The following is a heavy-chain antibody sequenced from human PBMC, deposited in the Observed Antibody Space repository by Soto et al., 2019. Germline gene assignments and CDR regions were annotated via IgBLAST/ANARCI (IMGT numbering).Heavy chain of an antibody. V-gene: IGHV3-53*01. CDR1: GFPVSSNY. J-gene: IGHJ6*02. CDR3: AREKVDFWSGYAYGMDV. D-gene: IGHD3-3*01. CDR2: IYSGGST. Sequence: PGGSMRLSCAASGFPVSSNYVSWVRQAPGKGLEWVSVIYSGGSTYYADSVKGRFTISRDNSKNTLYLQMNSLRAEDTAVYYCAREKVDFWSGYAYGMDVWGQGTTVTVSS.